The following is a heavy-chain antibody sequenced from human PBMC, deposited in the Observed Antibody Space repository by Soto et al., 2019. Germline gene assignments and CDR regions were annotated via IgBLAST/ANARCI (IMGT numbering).Heavy chain of an antibody. CDR1: GGSISSGGYY. J-gene: IGHJ5*02. V-gene: IGHV4-31*03. CDR3: AGSVFP. Sequence: QVQLQESGPGLVKPSQTLSLTCTVSGGSISSGGYYWSWIRQHPGKGLEWIGYIYYSGSTYYNPSLKSRVTIAVDTPKTHSSLKLRCVTAADTAVYCCAGSVFPWGQETLVTVSS. CDR2: IYYSGST.